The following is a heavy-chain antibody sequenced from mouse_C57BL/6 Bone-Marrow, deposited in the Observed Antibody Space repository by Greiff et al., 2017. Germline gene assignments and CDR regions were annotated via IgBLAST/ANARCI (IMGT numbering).Heavy chain of an antibody. CDR2: IDPENGDT. V-gene: IGHV14-4*01. CDR1: GFNIKDDY. CDR3: TRGYDVRAMDY. J-gene: IGHJ4*01. D-gene: IGHD2-2*01. Sequence: EVMLVESGAELVRPGASVKLSCTASGFNIKDDYMHWVKQRPEQGLEWIGWIDPENGDTEYASKFQGKATITADTSSNTAYLQLSSLTSEDTAVYYCTRGYDVRAMDYWGQGTSVTVSS.